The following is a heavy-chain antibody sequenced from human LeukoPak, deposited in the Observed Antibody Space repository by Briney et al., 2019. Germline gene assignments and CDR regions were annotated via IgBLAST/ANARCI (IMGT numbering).Heavy chain of an antibody. CDR2: ISSGSRTI. J-gene: IGHJ5*02. Sequence: GGSLRLSCAASGFTFNNYNINWVRQAPGKGLEWVSYISSGSRTIHYADSVRGRFTVSRDNSKNTLYLQMNSLRPEDTAIYYCARCITAAWDWFDPWGQGTLVTVSS. V-gene: IGHV3-48*01. D-gene: IGHD6-13*01. CDR3: ARCITAAWDWFDP. CDR1: GFTFNNYN.